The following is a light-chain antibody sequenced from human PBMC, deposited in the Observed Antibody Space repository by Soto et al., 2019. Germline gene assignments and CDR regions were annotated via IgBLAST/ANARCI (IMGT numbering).Light chain of an antibody. V-gene: IGLV2-14*01. CDR2: EVS. Sequence: QSALTQPASVSGSHGQSITISCTGTSSDVGGYNYVSWYQQHPGKAPKLMIYEVSNRPSGVSNRFSGSKSGNTASLTISGLQAEDEADYYCSSYTSSSNYVFGTGTKLTVL. CDR3: SSYTSSSNYV. J-gene: IGLJ1*01. CDR1: SSDVGGYNY.